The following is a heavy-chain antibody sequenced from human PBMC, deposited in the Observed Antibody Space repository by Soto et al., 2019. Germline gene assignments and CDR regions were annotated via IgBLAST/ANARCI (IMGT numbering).Heavy chain of an antibody. V-gene: IGHV4-39*01. CDR3: ARSNSGYYKWFDP. CDR1: GDSISNSNYY. CDR2: IYYSGIT. J-gene: IGHJ5*02. Sequence: SETLSLTCTVSGDSISNSNYYWGWIRQPPGKGLEWIANIYYSGITYYNPSLKSRVAISVDTSKNQFSLKLSSVTAADTAIYYCARSNSGYYKWFDPWGQGTLVTVSS. D-gene: IGHD3-22*01.